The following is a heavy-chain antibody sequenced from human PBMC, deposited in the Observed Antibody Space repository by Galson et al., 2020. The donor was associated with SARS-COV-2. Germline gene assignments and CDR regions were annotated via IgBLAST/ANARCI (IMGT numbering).Heavy chain of an antibody. CDR3: ARGGHYGSGYYFDY. J-gene: IGHJ4*02. CDR1: GFTFNDYF. Sequence: GESLKISCAASGFTFNDYFLNWVRQAPGKGLEWVSSITSTSSYIYYADSVKGRFTISRDSAKDSLYLQMNSLRVEDTAVYYCARGGHYGSGYYFDYWGQGTVVTVSS. V-gene: IGHV3-21*01. CDR2: ITSTSSYI. D-gene: IGHD3-10*01.